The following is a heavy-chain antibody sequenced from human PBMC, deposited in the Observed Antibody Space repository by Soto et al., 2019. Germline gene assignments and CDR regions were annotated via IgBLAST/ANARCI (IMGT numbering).Heavy chain of an antibody. CDR2: IYYSGST. Sequence: SETLSLTCTVSGGSISSGDYYWSWIRQPPGKGLEWIGYIYYSGSTYYNPSLKSRVTISVDTSKNQFSLKLSSVTAADTAVYYCARDVPSFFYNDAFDIWGQGTMVTVSS. J-gene: IGHJ3*02. V-gene: IGHV4-30-4*01. CDR3: ARDVPSFFYNDAFDI. D-gene: IGHD1-1*01. CDR1: GGSISSGDYY.